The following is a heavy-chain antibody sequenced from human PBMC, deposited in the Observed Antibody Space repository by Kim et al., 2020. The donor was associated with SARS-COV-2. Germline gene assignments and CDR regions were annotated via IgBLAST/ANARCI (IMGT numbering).Heavy chain of an antibody. CDR2: ISYDGSNK. V-gene: IGHV3-30*04. Sequence: GGSLRLSCAASGFTFSSYAMHWVRQAPGKGLEWVAVISYDGSNKYYADSVKGRFTISRDNSKNTLYLQMNSLRAEDTAVYYCARPYSGSYFSDFDISGQRTMLTVSS. J-gene: IGHJ3*02. CDR1: GFTFSSYA. D-gene: IGHD1-26*01. CDR3: ARPYSGSYFSDFDI.